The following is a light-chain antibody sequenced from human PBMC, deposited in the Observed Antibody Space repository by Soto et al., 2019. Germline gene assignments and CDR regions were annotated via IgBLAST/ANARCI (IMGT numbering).Light chain of an antibody. J-gene: IGLJ2*01. V-gene: IGLV1-51*01. CDR3: ETWDSSLPAVV. CDR2: DNN. CDR1: SSNIGNNY. Sequence: QSVLTQPPSVSAAPGQKVTISCSGSSSNIGNNYVSWYQQLPGTAPKLLIYDNNKRPSGIPDRFSGSKSGTSATLGITGLQTGDEADYYCETWDSSLPAVVLGGGTKLTVL.